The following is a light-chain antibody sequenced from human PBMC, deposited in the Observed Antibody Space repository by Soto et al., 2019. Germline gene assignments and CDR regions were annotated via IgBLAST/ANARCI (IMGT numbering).Light chain of an antibody. V-gene: IGKV1-5*01. CDR2: DAC. Sequence: QMSHPPSTVSPSIGHIHTVTTRASQSISPWLAWYQHKAGKAPKRLIYDACSLESGVPSRFSGSGSGTEFTLTISSLQPDDFASYYCQQYKSLTWTFGQGTKVDTK. J-gene: IGKJ1*01. CDR1: QSISPW. CDR3: QQYKSLTWT.